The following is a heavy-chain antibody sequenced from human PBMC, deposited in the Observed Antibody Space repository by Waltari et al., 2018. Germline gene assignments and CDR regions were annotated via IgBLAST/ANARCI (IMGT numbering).Heavy chain of an antibody. Sequence: EVQLLESGGGLVQPGGSLRLSCAASAFTFTNYAMSWVRQAPGKGLDWVSAISRSGGSTYYADSVKGRFTISRDNSKNTLYLQLNSLRAEDTAVYYCAKGPSGSYYPGYFDLWGRGTLVTVSS. D-gene: IGHD1-26*01. CDR3: AKGPSGSYYPGYFDL. CDR1: AFTFTNYA. J-gene: IGHJ2*01. CDR2: ISRSGGST. V-gene: IGHV3-23*01.